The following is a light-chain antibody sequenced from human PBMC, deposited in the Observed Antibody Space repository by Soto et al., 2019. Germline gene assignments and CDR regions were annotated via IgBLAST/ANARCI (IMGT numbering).Light chain of an antibody. CDR1: SSNIGAGYD. V-gene: IGLV1-40*01. J-gene: IGLJ2*01. CDR3: QSYDIRLSEVV. Sequence: QSVLTQPPSVSGAPGQRVTISCTGSSSNIGAGYDVHWYQQLPGTAPKLLIYGNSNRPSGVPDRFSGSKSGTSASLAITGFQAEDEADYYCQSYDIRLSEVVFGGGTKLTVL. CDR2: GNS.